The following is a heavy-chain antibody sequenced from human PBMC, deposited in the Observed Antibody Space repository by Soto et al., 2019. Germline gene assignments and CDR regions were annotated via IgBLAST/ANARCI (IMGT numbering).Heavy chain of an antibody. CDR1: GFTFDDYA. J-gene: IGHJ3*01. V-gene: IGHV3-9*01. Sequence: GGSLRLSCAASGFTFDDYAMHWVRQAPGKGLEWVSGISWNSGSIGYADSVKGRFTISRDNAKNSLYLQMNSLRAEDTALYYCAKLSGVVAATRPLWGQGTMVTVSS. CDR3: AKLSGVVAATRPL. D-gene: IGHD2-15*01. CDR2: ISWNSGSI.